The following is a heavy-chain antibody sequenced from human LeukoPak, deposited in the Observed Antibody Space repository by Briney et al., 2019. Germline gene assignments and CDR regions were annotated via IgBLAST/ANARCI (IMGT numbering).Heavy chain of an antibody. CDR1: GFTFDDYA. CDR2: ISWNSGSI. CDR3: ANDSGAGVSHAFDI. J-gene: IGHJ3*02. Sequence: GGSLRLSCAASGFTFDDYAMHWVRQAPGKGLEWVSGISWNSGSIGYADSVKGRFTISRDNAKNSLYLQMNSLRAEDTALYYCANDSGAGVSHAFDIWGQGTMVTVSS. V-gene: IGHV3-9*01. D-gene: IGHD2/OR15-2a*01.